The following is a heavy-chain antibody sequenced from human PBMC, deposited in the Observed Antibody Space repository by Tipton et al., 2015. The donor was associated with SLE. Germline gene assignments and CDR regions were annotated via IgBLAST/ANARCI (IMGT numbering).Heavy chain of an antibody. V-gene: IGHV4-34*01. J-gene: IGHJ4*02. Sequence: LRLSCAVYGGSFSGYYWSWIRQPPGKGLEWIGEINHSGSTNYNPSLKSRVTISEDTSKNQFSLKLSSVTAADTAVYYCARVDCSSTSCYTLDYWGQGTLVTVSS. CDR3: ARVDCSSTSCYTLDY. D-gene: IGHD2-2*02. CDR1: GGSFSGYY. CDR2: INHSGST.